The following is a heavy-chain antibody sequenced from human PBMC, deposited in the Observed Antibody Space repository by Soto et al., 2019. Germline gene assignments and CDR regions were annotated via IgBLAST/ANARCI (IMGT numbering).Heavy chain of an antibody. CDR1: GDSISSSSYY. Sequence: QLQLEESGPGLVKSSETLSLTCSVSGDSISSSSYYWGWIRQSPGEGLEWIGNIHGNGGTQYNPSLSNRVIISVYTSANRFSLRLTSVTAADTAVYYCASRYGPSEFDHWGQGSLVTVSS. CDR2: IHGNGGT. J-gene: IGHJ4*02. CDR3: ASRYGPSEFDH. V-gene: IGHV4-39*01. D-gene: IGHD3-9*01.